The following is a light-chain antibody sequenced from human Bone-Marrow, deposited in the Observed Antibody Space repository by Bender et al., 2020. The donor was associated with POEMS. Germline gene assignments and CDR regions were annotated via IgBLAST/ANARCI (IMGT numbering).Light chain of an antibody. CDR1: ALPKQY. J-gene: IGLJ3*02. CDR3: QSADSSGASWV. Sequence: SYELTQPPSVSMSPGQTARINCSGDALPKQYAYWYQQKPGQAPVLLIYRDTERPSGIPERFSGSSSGTIVTLTISGVQAEDEADYYCQSADSSGASWVFGGGTKLTVL. CDR2: RDT. V-gene: IGLV3-25*03.